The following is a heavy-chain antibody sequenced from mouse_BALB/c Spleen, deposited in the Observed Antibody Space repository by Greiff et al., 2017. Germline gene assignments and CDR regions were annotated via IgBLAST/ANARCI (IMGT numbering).Heavy chain of an antibody. CDR1: GFTFSSYT. J-gene: IGHJ3*01. CDR3: TRDHNGYYPAWFAY. CDR2: ISSGGSYT. D-gene: IGHD2-3*01. Sequence: EVKVVESGGGLVKPGGSLKLSCAASGFTFSSYTMSWVRQTPEKRLEWVATISSGGSYTYYPDSVKGRFTISRDNAKNTLYLQMSSLKSEDTAMYYCTRDHNGYYPAWFAYWGQGTLVTVSA. V-gene: IGHV5-6-4*01.